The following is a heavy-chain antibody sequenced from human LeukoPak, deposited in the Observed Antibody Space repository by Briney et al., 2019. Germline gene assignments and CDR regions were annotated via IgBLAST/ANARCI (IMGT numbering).Heavy chain of an antibody. CDR3: ARVKNGVPNP. D-gene: IGHD2-8*01. Sequence: GGSLRLSFAASGFTFNSYIMTWVRQTPGKGLEWVSSINSGSRDISYADSVRGRFTISRDNADNFLYLQMNSLRVEDSGVYYCARVKNGVPNPWGRGTLVTVSS. CDR2: INSGSRDI. J-gene: IGHJ5*02. CDR1: GFTFNSYI. V-gene: IGHV3-21*01.